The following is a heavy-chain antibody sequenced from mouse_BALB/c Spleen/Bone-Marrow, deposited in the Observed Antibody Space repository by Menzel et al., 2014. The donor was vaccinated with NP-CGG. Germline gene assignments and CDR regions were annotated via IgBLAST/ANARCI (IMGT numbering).Heavy chain of an antibody. CDR1: GFSLTGYG. D-gene: IGHD2-4*01. Sequence: VNVVESGPGLVAPSQSLSITCTVSGFSLTGYGVSWVRQPPGKGLEWLGMIWGDGSTDYNSALKSRLSINKDNSKSRVFLKMNSLQTDYTARYYCARDSFLITRALDYWGQGTSVTVSS. CDR3: ARDSFLITRALDY. CDR2: IWGDGST. J-gene: IGHJ4*01. V-gene: IGHV2-6-7*01.